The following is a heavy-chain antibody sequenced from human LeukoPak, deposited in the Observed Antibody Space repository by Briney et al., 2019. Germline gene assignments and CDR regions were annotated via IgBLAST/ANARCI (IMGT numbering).Heavy chain of an antibody. CDR3: ARVLLYIYYFDY. Sequence: GGSLRPSCAASGFTFSSYEMNWVRQAPGKGLEWVSYISSSGDTKYYADSVKGRFTISRDNAKNSLYLQMNSLRAEDTAVYYCARVLLYIYYFDYWGQGTLVTVSS. CDR2: ISSSGDTK. D-gene: IGHD4-11*01. V-gene: IGHV3-48*03. CDR1: GFTFSSYE. J-gene: IGHJ4*02.